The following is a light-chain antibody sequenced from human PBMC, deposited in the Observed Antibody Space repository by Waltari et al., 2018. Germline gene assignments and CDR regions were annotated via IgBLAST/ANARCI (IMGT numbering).Light chain of an antibody. Sequence: EIVLTQSPGILSLSPGERATLPCRASQNVSRALAWYQQKPGQAPRLLIYGASSRATDIPERFSGSGSGTDFSLTISRLEPEDFAVYYCQHYVRLPATFGQGTKVEIK. CDR1: QNVSRA. V-gene: IGKV3-20*01. CDR3: QHYVRLPAT. J-gene: IGKJ1*01. CDR2: GAS.